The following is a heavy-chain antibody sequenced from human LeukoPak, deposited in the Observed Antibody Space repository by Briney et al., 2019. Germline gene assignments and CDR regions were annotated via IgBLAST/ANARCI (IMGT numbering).Heavy chain of an antibody. CDR2: ISGSGGNT. J-gene: IGHJ4*02. D-gene: IGHD1-1*01. CDR3: AKDMRTLDYFDY. V-gene: IGHV3-23*01. Sequence: PGGSLRLSCAASGFTFNNYGMSWVRQALGKGLEWVSGISGSGGNTYYADSVKGRFTISRDNSKKTLYLQMNSLRAEDTAIYYCAKDMRTLDYFDYWGQGTLVTVSS. CDR1: GFTFNNYG.